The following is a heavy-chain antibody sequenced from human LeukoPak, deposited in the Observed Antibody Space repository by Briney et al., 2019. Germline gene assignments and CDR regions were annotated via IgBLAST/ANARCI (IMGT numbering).Heavy chain of an antibody. CDR3: ARSEPPRWFGELNRYDWFDP. CDR1: GGSISSYY. V-gene: IGHV4-4*07. J-gene: IGHJ5*02. D-gene: IGHD3-10*01. CDR2: IYTSGST. Sequence: SETLSLTCTVSGGSISSYYWSWIRQPAGKGLEWIGRIYTSGSTNYNPSLKSRVTMSVDTSKNQFSLKLSSVTAADTAVYYCARSEPPRWFGELNRYDWFDPWGQGTLVTVSS.